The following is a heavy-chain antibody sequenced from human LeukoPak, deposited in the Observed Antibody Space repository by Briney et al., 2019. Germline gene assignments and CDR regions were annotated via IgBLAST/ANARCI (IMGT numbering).Heavy chain of an antibody. CDR1: GGTFSSYA. Sequence: ASVKVSCKASGGTFSSYATSWVRQAPGQGLEWMGRIIPILGIANYAQKFQGRVTITADKSTSTAYMELSSLRSEDTAVYYCARDAIVVVTRNYYYGMDVWGQGTTVTVSS. J-gene: IGHJ6*02. CDR3: ARDAIVVVTRNYYYGMDV. CDR2: IIPILGIA. V-gene: IGHV1-69*04. D-gene: IGHD3-22*01.